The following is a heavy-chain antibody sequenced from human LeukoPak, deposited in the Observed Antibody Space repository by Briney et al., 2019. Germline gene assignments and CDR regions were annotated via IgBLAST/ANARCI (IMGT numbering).Heavy chain of an antibody. J-gene: IGHJ4*02. CDR2: LYSGGST. D-gene: IGHD3-10*01. CDR1: GFIVSRNY. CDR3: ARVALTMIRGVIRQSYFDC. Sequence: GGSLRLSCAASGFIVSRNYMSWVRQAPGKGLEWVSLLYSGGSTYYADSVKGRFTISRDNSNNTLYLQMNSLRAEDTAIYYCARVALTMIRGVIRQSYFDCWGQGTLVTVSS. V-gene: IGHV3-53*01.